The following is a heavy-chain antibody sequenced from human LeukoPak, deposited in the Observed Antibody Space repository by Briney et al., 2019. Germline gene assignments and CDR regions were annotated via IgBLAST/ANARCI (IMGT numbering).Heavy chain of an antibody. CDR3: ARVDGAMGSLDY. CDR2: ISGSGGST. CDR1: GFTFSSYA. D-gene: IGHD5-18*01. J-gene: IGHJ4*02. Sequence: PGGSLRLSCAASGFTFSSYAMSWVRQAPGKGLEWVSAISGSGGSTYYADSVKGRFTISRDNSKNTLYLQMNSLRAEDTAVYYCARVDGAMGSLDYWGQGMLVTVSP. V-gene: IGHV3-23*01.